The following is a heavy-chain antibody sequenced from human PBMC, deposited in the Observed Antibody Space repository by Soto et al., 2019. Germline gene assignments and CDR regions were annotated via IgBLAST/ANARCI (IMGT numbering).Heavy chain of an antibody. CDR1: GGTFSSYA. D-gene: IGHD3-16*01. CDR3: ARDRIGCLGGFDYYYGMDV. V-gene: IGHV1-69*12. Sequence: QLMQSGAEVRKPGSSVRVSCKAPGGTFSSYAIGWVRQAPGQGLEWMGGIMPIMGTTNYAQKFQGRVTITADESENTVYLEVSSLRSADTAVYYCARDRIGCLGGFDYYYGMDVWGQGTTVTVSS. J-gene: IGHJ6*02. CDR2: IMPIMGTT.